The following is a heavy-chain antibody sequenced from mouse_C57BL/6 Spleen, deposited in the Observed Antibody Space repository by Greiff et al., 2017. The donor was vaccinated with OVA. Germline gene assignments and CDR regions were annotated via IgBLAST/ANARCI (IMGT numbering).Heavy chain of an antibody. Sequence: EVQLQQSGPELVKPGASVKISCKASGYTFTDYYMNWVKQSHGKSLEWIGDINPNNGGTSYNQKFKGKATLTVDKSSSISYMELRSLTSEDSAVYYCARSKLGPFAYWGQGTLVTVSA. J-gene: IGHJ3*01. D-gene: IGHD4-1*01. CDR2: INPNNGGT. V-gene: IGHV1-26*01. CDR3: ARSKLGPFAY. CDR1: GYTFTDYY.